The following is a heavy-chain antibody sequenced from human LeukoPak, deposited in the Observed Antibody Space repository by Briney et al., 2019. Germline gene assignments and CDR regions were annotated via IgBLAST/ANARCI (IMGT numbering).Heavy chain of an antibody. Sequence: GGSLRLSCAASGFTFSSYGMHWVRQAPGKGLEWVAVISYDGSNKYYADSVKGRFTISRDNSKNTLYLQMNSLRAEDTAVYYCAKAHYSSGWYFDYWGQGTLVTVSS. CDR1: GFTFSSYG. CDR2: ISYDGSNK. J-gene: IGHJ4*02. D-gene: IGHD6-19*01. CDR3: AKAHYSSGWYFDY. V-gene: IGHV3-30*18.